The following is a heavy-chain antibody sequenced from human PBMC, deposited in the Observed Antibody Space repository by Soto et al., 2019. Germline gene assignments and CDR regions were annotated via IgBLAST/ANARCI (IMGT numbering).Heavy chain of an antibody. D-gene: IGHD3-9*01. CDR3: AKDLLRYFDWLLRPNFYDAFDI. Sequence: TGGSLRLSCAASGFTFSSYGMHWVRQAPGKGLEWVAVISYDGSNKYYADSVKGRFTISRDNSKNTLYLQMNSLRAEDTAVYYCAKDLLRYFDWLLRPNFYDAFDIWGQGTMVTVSS. CDR1: GFTFSSYG. V-gene: IGHV3-30*18. J-gene: IGHJ3*02. CDR2: ISYDGSNK.